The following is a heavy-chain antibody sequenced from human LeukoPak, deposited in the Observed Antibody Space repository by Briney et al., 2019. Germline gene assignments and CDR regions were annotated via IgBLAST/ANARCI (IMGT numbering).Heavy chain of an antibody. D-gene: IGHD1-26*01. V-gene: IGHV4-39*01. CDR3: ARHEYSGSYYGLSWFDP. CDR2: IYYSGST. CDR1: GGPISSSGYY. Sequence: SETLSLTCTVSGGPISSSGYYWGWIRQPPGKGLEWIASIYYSGSTYYNPSLKSRVSISVDTSKNQLSLKLSSLTAADTAVYYCARHEYSGSYYGLSWFDPWGQGTLVTVSS. J-gene: IGHJ5*02.